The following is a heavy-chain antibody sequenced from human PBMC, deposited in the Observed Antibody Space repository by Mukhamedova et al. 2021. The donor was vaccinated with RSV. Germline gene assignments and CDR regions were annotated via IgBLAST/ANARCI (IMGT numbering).Heavy chain of an antibody. Sequence: GLEWVSAISTAGDTYYAGSVKGRFTISGENAKNSLYLQMSSLRAGDTAVYYCAREEYGSGSFAFDIWGQGTMVTVSS. J-gene: IGHJ3*02. D-gene: IGHD3-10*01. V-gene: IGHV3-13*04. CDR3: AREEYGSGSFAFDI. CDR2: ISTAGDT.